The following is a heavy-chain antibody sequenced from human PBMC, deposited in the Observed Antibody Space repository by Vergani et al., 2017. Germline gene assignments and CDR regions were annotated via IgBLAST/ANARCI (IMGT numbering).Heavy chain of an antibody. D-gene: IGHD3-22*01. CDR2: ISARYPIT. J-gene: IGHJ4*02. CDR1: GFTFSACP. V-gene: IGHV3-23*04. CDR3: AGLSYDTTPYLQGGYDC. Sequence: EVQLVESGGGLVKPGGSLRLSCAASGFTFSACPMTWVRQAPGKGLEWVSAISARYPITYYADSVKGRFTISRDNSKNMLYLQMNSLRAEDTAVYYCAGLSYDTTPYLQGGYDCWGQGTLVSVSS.